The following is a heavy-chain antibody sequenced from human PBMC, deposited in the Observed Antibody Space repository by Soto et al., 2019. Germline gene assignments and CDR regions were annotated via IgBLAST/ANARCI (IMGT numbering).Heavy chain of an antibody. D-gene: IGHD3-22*01. J-gene: IGHJ6*02. Sequence: EVQLVESGGGLVQPGGSLRLSCAASGFTFSSYDMHWVRQATGKGLEWVSAIGTAGDTYYPVSVKGRFTISRENAKNSLYLQMNSLRAEDTAVYYCARDRVYYDSSGYYYGMDVWGQGTTVTVSS. V-gene: IGHV3-13*01. CDR2: IGTAGDT. CDR3: ARDRVYYDSSGYYYGMDV. CDR1: GFTFSSYD.